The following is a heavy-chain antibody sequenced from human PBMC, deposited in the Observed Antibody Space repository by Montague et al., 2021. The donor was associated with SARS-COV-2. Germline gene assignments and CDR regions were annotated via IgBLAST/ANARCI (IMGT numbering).Heavy chain of an antibody. CDR1: FGSISTYY. J-gene: IGHJ5*02. CDR3: ARQDAWAYCVAECYRGWFAA. D-gene: IGHD2-21*01. Sequence: SETLSLTCTVYFGSISTYYWSWIRQPPGKGLEWIGYIFHNGSTKYNPSLKRRVSISLDTSKNQFSLKLSSVTAADTAVYYCARQDAWAYCVAECYRGWFAAWGQGTLVTVSS. CDR2: IFHNGST. V-gene: IGHV4-59*01.